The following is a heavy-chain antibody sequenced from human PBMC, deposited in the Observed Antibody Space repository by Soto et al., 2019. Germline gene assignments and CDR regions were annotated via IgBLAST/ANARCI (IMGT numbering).Heavy chain of an antibody. CDR2: ISYTGST. Sequence: QVQLQESGPGLVRPSETLSLTCTVSGGSVSSGHYYWSWSRPPPGKGLEWIGYISYTGSTNYNPSPKSRVTISVDTSKNQFSLKMNSVTAADTAVYYCARSGAGSGWLGGQGTLVTVSS. V-gene: IGHV4-61*01. CDR3: ARSGAGSGWL. CDR1: GGSVSSGHYY. D-gene: IGHD6-19*01. J-gene: IGHJ4*02.